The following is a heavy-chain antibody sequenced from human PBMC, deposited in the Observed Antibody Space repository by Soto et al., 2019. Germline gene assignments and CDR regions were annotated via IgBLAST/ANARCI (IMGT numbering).Heavy chain of an antibody. J-gene: IGHJ4*02. CDR3: ARAPRTGPSLPIRY. CDR2: INPNSGGT. D-gene: IGHD3-10*01. CDR1: GYTFTGYY. Sequence: QVQLVQYGAEVKKPGASVNVSCKASGYTFTGYYMHWVRQAPGQGIEWMGWINPNSGGTNYAQKFQGRVTMTRDTSISTAYMELSRLRSDDTAVYYCARAPRTGPSLPIRYWGQGTLVTVSS. V-gene: IGHV1-2*02.